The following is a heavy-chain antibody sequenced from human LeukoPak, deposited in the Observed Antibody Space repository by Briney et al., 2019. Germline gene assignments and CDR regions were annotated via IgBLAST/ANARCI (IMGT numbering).Heavy chain of an antibody. V-gene: IGHV1-69*06. CDR3: AGRRLVAFDI. Sequence: LVEVSCKASGGTFSSYAISWVRQAPGQGLEWMGGIIPIFGTANYAQKFQGRVTITADKSTSTAYMELRSLRSDDTAVYYCAGRRLVAFDIWGQGTMVTVSS. D-gene: IGHD2-8*02. J-gene: IGHJ3*02. CDR2: IIPIFGTA. CDR1: GGTFSSYA.